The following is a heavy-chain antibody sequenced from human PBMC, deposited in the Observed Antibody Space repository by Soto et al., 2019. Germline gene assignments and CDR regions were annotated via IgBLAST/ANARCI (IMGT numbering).Heavy chain of an antibody. Sequence: EVQLLESGGGLVQPGGSLRLSCAASGFTFSSYAMTWVRQAPGKGLEWVSGISGTSGSTYYADSVKGRFTISRDNSKNPLHLKMTSLRAEDTAVYHCPKNQSLVHDYFDYWGQGTVVTVSS. CDR3: PKNQSLVHDYFDY. CDR1: GFTFSSYA. J-gene: IGHJ4*02. D-gene: IGHD6-19*01. CDR2: ISGTSGST. V-gene: IGHV3-23*01.